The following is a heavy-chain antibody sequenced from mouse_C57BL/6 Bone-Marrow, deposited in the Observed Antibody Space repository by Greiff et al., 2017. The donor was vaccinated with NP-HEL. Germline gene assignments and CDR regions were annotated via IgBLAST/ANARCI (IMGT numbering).Heavy chain of an antibody. V-gene: IGHV5-15*01. CDR3: ARYRGYYAMDY. CDR2: ISNLAYSI. CDR1: GFTFSDYG. D-gene: IGHD2-14*01. Sequence: EVQVVESGGGLVQPGGSLKLSCAASGFTFSDYGMAWVRQAPRKGPEWVAFISNLAYSIYYADTVTGRFTISRENAKNTLYLEMSSLRSEDTAMYYCARYRGYYAMDYWGQGTSVTVSS. J-gene: IGHJ4*01.